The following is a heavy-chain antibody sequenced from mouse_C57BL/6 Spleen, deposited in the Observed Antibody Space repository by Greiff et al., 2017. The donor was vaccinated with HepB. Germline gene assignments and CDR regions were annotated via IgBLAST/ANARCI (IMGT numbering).Heavy chain of an antibody. CDR1: GYAFTNYL. V-gene: IGHV1-54*01. D-gene: IGHD2-5*01. CDR3: ARPGSNYWYFDV. Sequence: QVQLQQSGAELVRPGTSVKVSCKASGYAFTNYLIEWVKQRPGQGLEWIGVINPGSGGTNYNEKFKGKATLTADKSSSTAYMQLSSLTSEDSAVYFCARPGSNYWYFDVWGTGTTVTVSS. CDR2: INPGSGGT. J-gene: IGHJ1*03.